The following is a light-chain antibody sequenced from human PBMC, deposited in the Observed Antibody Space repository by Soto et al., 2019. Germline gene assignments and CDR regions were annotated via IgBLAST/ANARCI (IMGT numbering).Light chain of an antibody. Sequence: EIVLTQSPGTLSLSPGERATLSCRASQSVSSSYLAWYQQKPGQAPRLLIYDASSRATGIPDRFSGSGSGTDFLLTIGRLEPEDFAVYFCQQYGSSPYTFGQGTKLEIK. CDR3: QQYGSSPYT. CDR2: DAS. J-gene: IGKJ2*01. CDR1: QSVSSSY. V-gene: IGKV3-20*01.